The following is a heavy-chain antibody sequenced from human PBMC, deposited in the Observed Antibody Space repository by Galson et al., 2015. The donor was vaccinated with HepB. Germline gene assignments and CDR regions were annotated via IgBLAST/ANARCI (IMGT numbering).Heavy chain of an antibody. Sequence: SLRLSCAASGFTFSSYSMNWVRQAPGKGLEWVSSISSSSSYIYYADSVKGRFTISRDNAKNSLYLQMNSLRAEDTAVYYCARDQGYYDILTGYYYDAFDIWGQGTMVTVSS. CDR3: ARDQGYYDILTGYYYDAFDI. CDR1: GFTFSSYS. V-gene: IGHV3-21*01. J-gene: IGHJ3*02. CDR2: ISSSSSYI. D-gene: IGHD3-9*01.